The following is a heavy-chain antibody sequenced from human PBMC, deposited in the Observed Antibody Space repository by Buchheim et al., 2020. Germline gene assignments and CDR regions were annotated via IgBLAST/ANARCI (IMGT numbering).Heavy chain of an antibody. CDR3: ERGHRSGRYGVDN. J-gene: IGHJ4*02. CDR2: IKSDGSST. V-gene: IGHV3-74*01. Sequence: EVQLVESGGGLVQPGGSLRLSCAASGFTFSSYWMHWVRQAPGKGLVWASHIKSDGSSTSYADSVKGRFTISRDNAKNTLYLQINSLRAEDTAMYYWERGHRSGRYGVDNWGQGPL. CDR1: GFTFSSYW. D-gene: IGHD6-19*01.